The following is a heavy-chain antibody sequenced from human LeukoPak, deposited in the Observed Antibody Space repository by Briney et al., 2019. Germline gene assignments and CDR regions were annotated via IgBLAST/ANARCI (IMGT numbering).Heavy chain of an antibody. D-gene: IGHD3-10*01. CDR2: INHSGST. CDR3: ARDSMVRGVTRTIDY. V-gene: IGHV4-34*01. J-gene: IGHJ4*02. Sequence: SETLSLTCAVYGESSSGYYWSWIRQPTGKGLEWIGEINHSGSTNYNPSLKSRVTISVDTSKNQFSLKLRSVTAADTAVYYCARDSMVRGVTRTIDYWGQGTLVTVSS. CDR1: GESSSGYY.